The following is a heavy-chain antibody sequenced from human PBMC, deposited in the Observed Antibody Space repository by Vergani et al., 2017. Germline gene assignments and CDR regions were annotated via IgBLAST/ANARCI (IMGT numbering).Heavy chain of an antibody. CDR1: GYTFTSYG. CDR3: AGDPDIVVVPAAPYYYYYYGMDV. Sequence: QVQLVQSGAEVKKPGASVKVSCKSSGYTFTSYGISWVRQAPGQGLEWMGWISAYNGNTNYAQKLQGRVTMTTDTSTSTAYMELRSLRSDDTAVYYCAGDPDIVVVPAAPYYYYYYGMDVWGQGP. J-gene: IGHJ6*02. D-gene: IGHD2-2*01. CDR2: ISAYNGNT. V-gene: IGHV1-18*04.